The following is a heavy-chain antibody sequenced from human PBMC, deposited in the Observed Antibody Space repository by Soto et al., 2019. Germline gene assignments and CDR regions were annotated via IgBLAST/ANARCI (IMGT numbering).Heavy chain of an antibody. D-gene: IGHD3-16*01. CDR2: INPDGGST. J-gene: IGHJ4*02. V-gene: IGHV1-46*01. CDR3: AREARTYGGGAALDY. Sequence: QVQLVQSGAEVKKPGASVNVSCKASGYTFTTYYIYCVRQAPGQVLEWMGIINPDGGSTGYAQKAEDSCSVPSYPPTNPAYMVRSSASSAYTAAYDSAREARTYGGGAALDYWAKGTMVSVAS. CDR1: GYTFTTYY.